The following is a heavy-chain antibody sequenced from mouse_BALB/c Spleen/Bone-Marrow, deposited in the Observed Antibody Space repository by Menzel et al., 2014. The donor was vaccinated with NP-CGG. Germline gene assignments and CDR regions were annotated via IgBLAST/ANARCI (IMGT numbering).Heavy chain of an antibody. Sequence: EVQLVESGPGLVKPSQSLSLTCTVTGYSITSDYACNWIRQFPGNKLEWMGYISYSGSTSYNPSLKSRISITRDTSKNQFFLQLNSVTTEDTATYYCAGNYWYFDVWGAGTTVTVSS. J-gene: IGHJ1*01. CDR1: GYSITSDYA. D-gene: IGHD2-1*01. V-gene: IGHV3-2*02. CDR2: ISYSGST. CDR3: AGNYWYFDV.